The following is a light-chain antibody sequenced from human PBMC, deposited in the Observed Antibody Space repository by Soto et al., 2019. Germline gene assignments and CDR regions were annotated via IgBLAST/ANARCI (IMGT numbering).Light chain of an antibody. CDR3: QQYGSSPQT. V-gene: IGKV3-20*01. Sequence: DIVLTQSPGTLSLSPGERATLSCRASQSVKSNYLAWYQQNPGQAPRLLIYGASSRDTDIPDRFSGSGSGTDFTLTISRLEPEDFAVYYCQQYGSSPQTFGQGTKVDIK. CDR2: GAS. J-gene: IGKJ1*01. CDR1: QSVKSNY.